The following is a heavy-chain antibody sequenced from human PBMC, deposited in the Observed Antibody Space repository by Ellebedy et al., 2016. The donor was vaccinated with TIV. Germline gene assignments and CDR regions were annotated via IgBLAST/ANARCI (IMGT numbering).Heavy chain of an antibody. V-gene: IGHV3-23*01. CDR2: ISGSGGST. Sequence: GGSLRLXXAASGFTFSSYAMSWVRQAPGKGLEWVSAISGSGGSTYYADSVKGRFTISRDNSKNTLYLQMNSLRAEDTAVYYCAKLNTVTGDYFDYWGQGTLVTVSS. CDR1: GFTFSSYA. CDR3: AKLNTVTGDYFDY. D-gene: IGHD4-17*01. J-gene: IGHJ4*02.